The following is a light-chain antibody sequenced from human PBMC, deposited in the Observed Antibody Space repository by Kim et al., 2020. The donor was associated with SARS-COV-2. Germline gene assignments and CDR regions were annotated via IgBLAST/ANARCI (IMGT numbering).Light chain of an antibody. V-gene: IGKV3-20*01. CDR3: QRYGSSPLT. CDR1: QSMNARY. J-gene: IGKJ5*01. Sequence: SPRERGTLSRRASQSMNARYLAWYQRKPGRAPRLLIYGASRRAPAIPDRFIGIWSGTDFTLTISGLGPEDLAVYYFQRYGSSPLTFGQRAPRGIK. CDR2: GAS.